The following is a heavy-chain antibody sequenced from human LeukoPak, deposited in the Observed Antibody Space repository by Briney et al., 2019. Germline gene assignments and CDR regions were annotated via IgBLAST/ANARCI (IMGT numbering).Heavy chain of an antibody. CDR2: ISSSSSYI. CDR3: AKDRITMVRGVLPHGPLDY. J-gene: IGHJ4*02. V-gene: IGHV3-21*01. D-gene: IGHD3-10*01. Sequence: GGSLRLSCAASGFTFSSYSMNWVRQAPGKGLEWVSSISSSSSYIYYADSVKGRFTISRDNAKNSLYLQMNSLRAEDTAVYYCAKDRITMVRGVLPHGPLDYWGQGTLVTVSS. CDR1: GFTFSSYS.